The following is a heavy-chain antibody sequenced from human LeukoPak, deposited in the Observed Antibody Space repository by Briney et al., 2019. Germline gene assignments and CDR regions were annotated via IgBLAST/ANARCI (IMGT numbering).Heavy chain of an antibody. D-gene: IGHD1-26*01. V-gene: IGHV3-23*01. CDR3: AKKFSGSHYRTAYYYYYMDV. CDR1: GFTFGSYA. CDR2: ISGSGGST. Sequence: GGSLGLSCAASGFTFGSYAMSWVRQAPGKGLEWVSAISGSGGSTYYADSVKGRFTISRDNSKNTLYLQMNSLRAEDTAVYYCAKKFSGSHYRTAYYYYYMDVWGKGTTVTVSS. J-gene: IGHJ6*03.